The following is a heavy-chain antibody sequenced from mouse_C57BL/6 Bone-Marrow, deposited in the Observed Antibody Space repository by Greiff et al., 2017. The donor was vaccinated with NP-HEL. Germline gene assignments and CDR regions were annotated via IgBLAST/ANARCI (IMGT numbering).Heavy chain of an antibody. D-gene: IGHD1-1*01. CDR1: GFTFSSYG. J-gene: IGHJ2*01. CDR3: ARQSRITTVPLFDY. V-gene: IGHV5-6*01. Sequence: VQLKESGGDLVKPGGSLKLSCAASGFTFSSYGMSWVRQTPDKRLEWVATISSGGSYTYYPDSVKGRFTISRDNAKNTLYLQMSSLKSEDTAMYYCARQSRITTVPLFDYWGQGTTLTVSS. CDR2: ISSGGSYT.